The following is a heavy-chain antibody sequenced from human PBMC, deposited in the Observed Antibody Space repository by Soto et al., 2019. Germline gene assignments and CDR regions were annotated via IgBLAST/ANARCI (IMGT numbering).Heavy chain of an antibody. J-gene: IGHJ4*02. CDR1: GFTFSNAW. CDR3: TTGRSAYSYGYIFDY. CDR2: IKSKTDGGTT. D-gene: IGHD5-18*01. Sequence: EVQLVESGGGLVKPGGSLRLSCAASGFTFSNAWMSWVRQAPGKGLEWVGRIKSKTDGGTTDYAAPVKGRFTISRDDSKNTLYLQMNSLKTEDTAVYYCTTGRSAYSYGYIFDYGGQGTLVTVSS. V-gene: IGHV3-15*01.